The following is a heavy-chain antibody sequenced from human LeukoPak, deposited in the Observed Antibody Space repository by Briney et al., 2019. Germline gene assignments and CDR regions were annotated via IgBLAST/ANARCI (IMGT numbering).Heavy chain of an antibody. V-gene: IGHV3-23*01. Sequence: GGSLRLSCAASGFTFSSYAMSWVRQAPGKGLEWVSVISDSGGSTYYADSVKGWFTISRDNSKNTLYLQMNSLRAEDTAIYYCAKGVVAAAIQVWFDSWGQGTLVTVSS. CDR2: ISDSGGST. CDR3: AKGVVAAAIQVWFDS. CDR1: GFTFSSYA. D-gene: IGHD2-2*02. J-gene: IGHJ5*01.